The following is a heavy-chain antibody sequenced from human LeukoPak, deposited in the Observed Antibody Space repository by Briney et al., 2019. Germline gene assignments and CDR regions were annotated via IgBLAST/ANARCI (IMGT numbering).Heavy chain of an antibody. CDR3: ARDQGPYYDILTGYGIGFDP. V-gene: IGHV1-18*04. CDR1: GYTFTSYD. D-gene: IGHD3-9*01. Sequence: ASVKVSCKASGYTFTSYDISWVRQAPGQGLEWMGWISAYNGNTNYAQKLQGRVTMTTDTSTSTAYMELRSLRSDDTAVYYCARDQGPYYDILTGYGIGFDPWGQGTLVTVSS. J-gene: IGHJ5*02. CDR2: ISAYNGNT.